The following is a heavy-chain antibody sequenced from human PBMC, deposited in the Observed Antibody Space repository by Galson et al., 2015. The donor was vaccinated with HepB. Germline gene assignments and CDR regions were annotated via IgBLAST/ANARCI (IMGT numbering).Heavy chain of an antibody. CDR3: AKDRWGFRELLPTFDY. CDR1: GFTFSSYA. J-gene: IGHJ4*02. CDR2: ISGSGGST. D-gene: IGHD3-10*01. V-gene: IGHV3-23*01. Sequence: SLRLSCAASGFTFSSYAMSWVRQAPGKGLEWVSAISGSGGSTYYADSVKGRFTISRGNSKNTLYLQMNSLRAEDTAVYYCAKDRWGFRELLPTFDYWGQGTLVTVSS.